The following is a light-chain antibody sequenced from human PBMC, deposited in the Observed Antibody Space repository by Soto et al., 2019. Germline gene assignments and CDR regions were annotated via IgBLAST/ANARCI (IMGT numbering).Light chain of an antibody. J-gene: IGLJ1*01. CDR1: SSNIGNAY. CDR3: GTWDSSLSGGV. Sequence: QSVLTQPPSVSAAPGQQVTISCSGRSSNIGNAYVSWYQQLPGTAPKLLIYDNNKRPSGIPDRFSGSKSGTSATLGITGLQTGDEADYYCGTWDSSLSGGVFGTGTKLTVL. V-gene: IGLV1-51*01. CDR2: DNN.